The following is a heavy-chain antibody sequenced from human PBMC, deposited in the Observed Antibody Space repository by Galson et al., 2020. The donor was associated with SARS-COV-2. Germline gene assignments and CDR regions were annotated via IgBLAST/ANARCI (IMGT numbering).Heavy chain of an antibody. D-gene: IGHD3-9*01. CDR2: IYHSGST. CDR1: GGSISSSNW. J-gene: IGHJ4*02. V-gene: IGHV4-4*02. Sequence: ASETLSLTCAVSGGSISSSNWWSWVRQPPGKGLEWIGEIYHSGSTNYNPSLKSRVTISVDKSKNQFSLKLSSVTAADTAVYYCARDSRWGDYDILTGYYRGYYFDYWGQGTLVTVSS. CDR3: ARDSRWGDYDILTGYYRGYYFDY.